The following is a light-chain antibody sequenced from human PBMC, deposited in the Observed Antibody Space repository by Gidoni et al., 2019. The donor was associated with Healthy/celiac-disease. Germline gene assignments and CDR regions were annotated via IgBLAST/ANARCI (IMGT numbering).Light chain of an antibody. V-gene: IGLV2-23*02. CDR3: CSYAGSSTLV. CDR2: EVS. CDR1: SSDVGSYNL. J-gene: IGLJ2*01. Sequence: QPALTQPASVSGSPGQPITISCTGTSSDVGSYNLVSWYQQHPGKAPKLMLDEVSKRPSGVSNRFSGSKSGNTASLTISGLQAEDEADYYCCSYAGSSTLVFGGGTKLTV.